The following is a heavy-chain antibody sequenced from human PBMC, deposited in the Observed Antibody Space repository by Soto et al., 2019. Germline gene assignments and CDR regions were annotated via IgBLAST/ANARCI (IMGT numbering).Heavy chain of an antibody. J-gene: IGHJ4*02. CDR3: AKSGDYDILTGYYGVDY. CDR1: GFTFSTDA. D-gene: IGHD3-9*01. CDR2: ISGNGGST. V-gene: IGHV3-23*01. Sequence: GGSLRLSCAATGFTFSTDAMTWVRQPPGKGLEWVSAISGNGGSTYYADSVKGRFTISRDNSKNTLYLQMNSLRAEDTAVYYCAKSGDYDILTGYYGVDYWGQGTLVTVSS.